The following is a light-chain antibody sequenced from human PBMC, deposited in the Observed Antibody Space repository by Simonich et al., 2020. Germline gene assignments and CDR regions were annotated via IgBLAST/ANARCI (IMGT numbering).Light chain of an antibody. Sequence: QSALTQPASVSGSPGQSITISCTGTSSDVGSYNLVSWYQQHPGKAPKLMLYEGSKLNSGVSNRFSGSKSGNTASLTISGLQAEDEADYYCCSYAGSSTVVFGGGTKLTVL. J-gene: IGLJ2*01. CDR3: CSYAGSSTVV. CDR1: SSDVGSYNL. CDR2: EGS. V-gene: IGLV2-23*01.